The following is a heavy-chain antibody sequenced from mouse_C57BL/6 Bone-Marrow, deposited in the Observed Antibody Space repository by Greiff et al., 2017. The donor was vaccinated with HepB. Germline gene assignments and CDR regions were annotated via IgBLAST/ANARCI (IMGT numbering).Heavy chain of an antibody. CDR2: IYPRSGNT. V-gene: IGHV1-81*01. D-gene: IGHD1-1*01. CDR3: ARCPLICSYGYFDY. J-gene: IGHJ2*01. Sequence: QVHVKQSGAELARPGASVKLSCKASGYTFTSYGISWVKQRTGQGLEWIGEIYPRSGNTYYNEKFKGKATLTADKSSSPAYMELRSLTSEDSAVYCCARCPLICSYGYFDYWGQGTTLTVSS. CDR1: GYTFTSYG.